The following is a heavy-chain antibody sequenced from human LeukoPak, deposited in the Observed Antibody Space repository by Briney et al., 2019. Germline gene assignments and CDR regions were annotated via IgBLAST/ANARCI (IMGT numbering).Heavy chain of an antibody. J-gene: IGHJ5*02. CDR1: GGSISSGDYY. CDR2: MYYSGST. CDR3: ARPYYYDSRIDP. D-gene: IGHD3-22*01. Sequence: PSQTLSLTCTVSGGSISSGDYYWRWIRQPPGKGLEWIAYMYYSGSTYYNPSRKSRVTMAADTAKNQLSLKLSSVTAADTAVYYCARPYYYDSRIDPWGQGILVTVSS. V-gene: IGHV4-30-4*01.